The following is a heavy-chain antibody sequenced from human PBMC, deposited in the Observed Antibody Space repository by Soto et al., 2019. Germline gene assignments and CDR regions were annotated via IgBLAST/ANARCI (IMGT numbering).Heavy chain of an antibody. V-gene: IGHV3-48*01. CDR3: AKGTSSNFDS. CDR2: INSRSSTM. Sequence: GGSLRLSCAASRFTFSSYSMNWVRQAPGKGLEWVSYINSRSSTMQYGDSVRGRFTISRDNAKNSLYLQMNSLRAEDTAVYYCAKGTSSNFDSWGQGTLVTVSS. CDR1: RFTFSSYS. J-gene: IGHJ4*02. D-gene: IGHD3-3*02.